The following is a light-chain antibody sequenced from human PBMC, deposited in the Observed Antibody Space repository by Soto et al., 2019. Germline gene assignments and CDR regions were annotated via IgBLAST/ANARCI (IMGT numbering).Light chain of an antibody. CDR3: LHIKSYPIT. CDR2: AAS. Sequence: DIQLTQSPSFLSASAGDRVTVTCRASQSVSSSLGWYKQKPGKAPKLLISAASSLQSGVSSRFSGSGSGTELPLTISSLQPDDVATYYFLHIKSYPITFGQGTRLEI. V-gene: IGKV1-9*01. CDR1: QSVSSS. J-gene: IGKJ5*01.